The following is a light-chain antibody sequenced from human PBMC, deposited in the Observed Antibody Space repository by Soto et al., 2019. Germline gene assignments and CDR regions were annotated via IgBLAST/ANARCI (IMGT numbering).Light chain of an antibody. CDR1: QDIRSF. Sequence: DIQLTQSPSSLSSSLGDRVTISCRASQDIRSFLAWYQQKPGKPPKVLIYAASTLQAGVPSRFSGSGSGTDFTLTITSLQPEDVATYYCQKHNGVPPLTFGPGTKV. CDR2: AAS. V-gene: IGKV1-27*01. CDR3: QKHNGVPPLT. J-gene: IGKJ3*01.